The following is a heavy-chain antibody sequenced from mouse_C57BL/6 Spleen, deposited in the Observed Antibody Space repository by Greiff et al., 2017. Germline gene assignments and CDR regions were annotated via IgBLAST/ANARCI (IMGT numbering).Heavy chain of an antibody. J-gene: IGHJ1*03. CDR1: GYTFTDYE. V-gene: IGHV1-15*01. CDR3: TRGAGTRWYFDV. Sequence: VKLQESGAELVRPGASVTLSCKASGYTFTDYEMHWVKQTPVHGLEWIGAIDPETGGTAYNQKFKGKAILTADKSSSTAYMELRSLTSEDSAVYYCTRGAGTRWYFDVWGTGTTVTVSS. CDR2: IDPETGGT. D-gene: IGHD4-1*01.